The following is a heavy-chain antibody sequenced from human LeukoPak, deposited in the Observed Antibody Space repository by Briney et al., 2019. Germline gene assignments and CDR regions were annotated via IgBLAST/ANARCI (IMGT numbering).Heavy chain of an antibody. D-gene: IGHD3-22*01. J-gene: IGHJ4*02. CDR1: GGSISSSSYY. CDR3: ARGYYDSSGYYSPFGY. CDR2: INHSGST. V-gene: IGHV4-39*07. Sequence: SETLSLTCTVSGGSISSSSYYWGWIRQPPGKGLEWIGEINHSGSTNYNPSLKSRVTISVDTSKNQFSLKLSSVTAADTAVYYCARGYYDSSGYYSPFGYWGQGTLVTVSS.